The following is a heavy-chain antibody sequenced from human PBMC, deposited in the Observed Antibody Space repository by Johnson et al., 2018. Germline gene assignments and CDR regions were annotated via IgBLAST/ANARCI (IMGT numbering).Heavy chain of an antibody. D-gene: IGHD1-1*01. CDR3: ARVPPYGGNWIDAFDV. V-gene: IGHV4-61*02. J-gene: IGHJ3*01. CDR2: IYPSGST. Sequence: QVQLQESGPGLVKPSETLSLSCTVSGGSISSGSHYWSWIRQPAGKRLEYIGRIYPSGSTKSNPSLQRRVTIAQDTSKNQLSLTLSSVTAADTAVYYCARVPPYGGNWIDAFDVWGQGTMVTVSS. CDR1: GGSISSGSHY.